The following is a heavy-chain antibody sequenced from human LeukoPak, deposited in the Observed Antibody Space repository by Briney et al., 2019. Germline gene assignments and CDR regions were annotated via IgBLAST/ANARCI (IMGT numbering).Heavy chain of an antibody. CDR3: ARGPYSYDSSGAFDI. CDR1: GGSISSPSYY. Sequence: SETLSLTCTVSGGSISSPSYYWGWIRQPPGKGLEWIGSISYSGSTYYNPSLKSRVTISIDTSKNQFSLKLTSVTAADTAVYFCARGPYSYDSSGAFDIWGQGTMVTVSS. J-gene: IGHJ3*02. V-gene: IGHV4-39*07. D-gene: IGHD3-22*01. CDR2: ISYSGST.